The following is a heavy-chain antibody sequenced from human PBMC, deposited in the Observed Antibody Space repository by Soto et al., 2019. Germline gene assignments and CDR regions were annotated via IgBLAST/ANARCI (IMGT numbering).Heavy chain of an antibody. CDR2: INSDGSST. CDR3: AKGSVNFHY. V-gene: IGHV3-74*01. CDR1: GFTFSSYW. D-gene: IGHD3-3*01. Sequence: GGSLRLSCAASGFTFSSYWMHWVRQAPGKGLVWVSRINSDGSSTSYADSVQGRFIISRDNSKNTLYVQMNSLRAEDTAVYYCAKGSVNFHYWGQGTLVTVSS. J-gene: IGHJ4*01.